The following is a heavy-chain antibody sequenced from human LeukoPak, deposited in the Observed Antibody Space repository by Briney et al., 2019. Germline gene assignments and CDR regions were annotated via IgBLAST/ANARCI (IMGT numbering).Heavy chain of an antibody. J-gene: IGHJ6*02. CDR3: ARDHDEVAIYYYYGRDV. V-gene: IGHV3-21*01. D-gene: IGHD2-15*01. CDR2: ISSSSSYI. CDR1: GFTFSSYS. Sequence: GGSLRLSCAASGFTFSSYSMNWVRQAPGKGLEWVSSISSSSSYIYYADSVKGRFTISRDNAKNSLYLQMNSLRAEETAVYYCARDHDEVAIYYYYGRDVWGQGNTVTVSS.